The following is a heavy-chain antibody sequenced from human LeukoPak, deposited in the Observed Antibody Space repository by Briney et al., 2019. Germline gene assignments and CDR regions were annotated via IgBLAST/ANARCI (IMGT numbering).Heavy chain of an antibody. CDR1: GFTFSDYG. Sequence: GGSLRLSCAASGFTFSDYGMNWVRQTPGKGLEWLAFIQNGGSNTFYADSVKGRFTVSRDNSKNTLYLQMNSLRAEDTAIYYCTKAPVNSCLGAFCYPFDSWGQGTLVTVSS. D-gene: IGHD2-15*01. V-gene: IGHV3-30*02. CDR3: TKAPVNSCLGAFCYPFDS. J-gene: IGHJ4*02. CDR2: IQNGGSNT.